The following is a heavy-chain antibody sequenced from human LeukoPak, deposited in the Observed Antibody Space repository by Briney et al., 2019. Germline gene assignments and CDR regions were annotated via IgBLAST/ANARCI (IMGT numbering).Heavy chain of an antibody. D-gene: IGHD3-22*01. CDR2: IHYSGRT. Sequence: SETLSLTCSVSGGSISRHFWSWIRQPPGKGLDWIAFIHYSGRTRYNPSLQSRVTISIDTSENNFSLKLTSVTAADTAVYYCARLLDNDSSGDPDTFDMWGQGTVVSVSS. J-gene: IGHJ3*02. V-gene: IGHV4-59*11. CDR3: ARLLDNDSSGDPDTFDM. CDR1: GGSISRHF.